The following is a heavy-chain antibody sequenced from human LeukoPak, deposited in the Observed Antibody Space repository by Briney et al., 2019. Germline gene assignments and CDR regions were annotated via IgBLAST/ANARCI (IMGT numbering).Heavy chain of an antibody. CDR2: INHSGST. CDR3: ARDGATVVTH. V-gene: IGHV4-34*01. D-gene: IGHD4-23*01. J-gene: IGHJ4*02. CDR1: GGSFSGYY. Sequence: SETLSLTCAVYGGSFSGYYWSWIRQPPGKGLEWIGEINHSGSTNYNPSLKSRVTISVDRSKNQFSLKLSSVTAADTAVYYCARDGATVVTHWGQGTLVTVSS.